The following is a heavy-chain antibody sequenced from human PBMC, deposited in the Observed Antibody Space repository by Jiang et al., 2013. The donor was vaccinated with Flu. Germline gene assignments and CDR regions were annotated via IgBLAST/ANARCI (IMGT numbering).Heavy chain of an antibody. V-gene: IGHV1-46*01. Sequence: SGAEVKKPGASVTLSCQTSGYTFTSYSLQWVRQTPGQGLEWIGVINPSGGGTNYAQKFQGRVTMTRDKSTNTFYMDLRRLRSDDTAVYFCARDYGGQSYKFDYWAREPRSLS. CDR3: ARDYGGQSYKFDY. J-gene: IGHJ4*02. CDR2: INPSGGGT. CDR1: GYTFTSYS. D-gene: IGHD4-23*01.